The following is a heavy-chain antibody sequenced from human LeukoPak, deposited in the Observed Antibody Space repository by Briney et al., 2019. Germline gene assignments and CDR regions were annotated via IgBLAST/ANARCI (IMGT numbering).Heavy chain of an antibody. CDR3: ANREGGYTYDPFDY. D-gene: IGHD5-18*01. CDR2: ISGSSDTT. J-gene: IGHJ4*02. V-gene: IGHV3-23*01. Sequence: GGSLRLSCAASGFTFSTYAMSWVRQAPVRGLEWVSAISGSSDTTYYADSVKGRFTISRDNSKNTLYLHMNSLRAEDTAVYYCANREGGYTYDPFDYWGQGTLVTVSS. CDR1: GFTFSTYA.